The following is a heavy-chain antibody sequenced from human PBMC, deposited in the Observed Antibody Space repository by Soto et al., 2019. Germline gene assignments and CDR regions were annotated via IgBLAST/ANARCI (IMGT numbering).Heavy chain of an antibody. Sequence: GASVKVSCKASGYTFTGYYMHWVRQAPGQGLEWMGWINPNSGGTNYAQKFQGWVTMTRDTSISTAYMELSRLRSDDTAVYYCARGLRVYSSSSISHYWGQGTLVTVSS. J-gene: IGHJ4*02. CDR3: ARGLRVYSSSSISHY. CDR1: GYTFTGYY. CDR2: INPNSGGT. V-gene: IGHV1-2*04. D-gene: IGHD6-6*01.